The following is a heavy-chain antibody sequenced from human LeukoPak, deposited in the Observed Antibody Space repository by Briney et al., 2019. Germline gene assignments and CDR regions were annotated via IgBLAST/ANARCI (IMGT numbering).Heavy chain of an antibody. J-gene: IGHJ4*02. CDR3: ARETSTVIAAPGY. V-gene: IGHV3-20*04. Sequence: PGGSLRLSCAASRFIFDDYGMSWVRQAPGKGLQWVSGINWNGGSTGYADSVKGRFTISRDNAKNSLYVQMNSLRAEDTAFYYCARETSTVIAAPGYWGQGTLVTVSS. CDR2: INWNGGST. CDR1: RFIFDDYG. D-gene: IGHD6-13*01.